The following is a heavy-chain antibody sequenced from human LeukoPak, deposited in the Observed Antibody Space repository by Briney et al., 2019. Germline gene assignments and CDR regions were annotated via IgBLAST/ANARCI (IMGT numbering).Heavy chain of an antibody. D-gene: IGHD4-11*01. CDR2: ISYDGSNK. J-gene: IGHJ4*02. CDR1: GFTFSSYA. CDR3: ARDSENYSNYPYY. V-gene: IGHV3-30-3*01. Sequence: GGSLRLSCAASGFTFSSYAMHWVRQAPGKGLEWVAVISYDGSNKYYADSVKGRFTISRDNSKNTLYLQMNSLRAEDTAVYYCARDSENYSNYPYYWGQGTLVTVSS.